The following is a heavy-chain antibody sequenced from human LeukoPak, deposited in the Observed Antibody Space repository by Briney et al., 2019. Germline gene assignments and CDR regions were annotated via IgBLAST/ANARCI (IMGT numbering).Heavy chain of an antibody. Sequence: PGGSLRLSCAASGFTFSSYSMSWVRQAPGNGLEWVSSISSSRYYIYYADSVKGRFTISRDNAKNSLYLQMNSLGAEDTAVYYCARDRSWDFDWLPLDCWGQGTLDTVSS. CDR2: ISSSRYYI. D-gene: IGHD3-9*01. CDR1: GFTFSSYS. J-gene: IGHJ4*02. V-gene: IGHV3-21*01. CDR3: ARDRSWDFDWLPLDC.